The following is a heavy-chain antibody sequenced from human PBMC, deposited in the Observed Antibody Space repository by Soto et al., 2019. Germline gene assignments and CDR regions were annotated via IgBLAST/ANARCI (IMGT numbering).Heavy chain of an antibody. CDR2: ISYDGSKK. Sequence: QVQLVESGGGVVQPGRSLRLSCAASGFTFSSYGMHWVRQAPGKGLEWVAVISYDGSKKYYAESVKGRFTISRDNSKNRLYLQMTSLRAEDTAVYYCAKVGLSSSWLDYWGQGTLVTVSS. CDR1: GFTFSSYG. J-gene: IGHJ4*02. V-gene: IGHV3-30*18. D-gene: IGHD6-13*01. CDR3: AKVGLSSSWLDY.